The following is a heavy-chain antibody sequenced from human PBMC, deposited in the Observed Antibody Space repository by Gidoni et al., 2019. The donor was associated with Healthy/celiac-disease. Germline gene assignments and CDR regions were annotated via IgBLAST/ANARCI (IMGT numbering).Heavy chain of an antibody. CDR3: AGSQWLVGEPVDP. J-gene: IGHJ5*02. Sequence: QVQLVESGGGVVQPGRSLRLSCAASGFTFSSYAMHWVRPAPGKGLEWVAVISYDGSNKYYADSVKGRFTISRDNSKNTLYLQMNSLRAEDTAVYYCAGSQWLVGEPVDPWGQGTLVTVSS. CDR1: GFTFSSYA. CDR2: ISYDGSNK. D-gene: IGHD6-19*01. V-gene: IGHV3-30*04.